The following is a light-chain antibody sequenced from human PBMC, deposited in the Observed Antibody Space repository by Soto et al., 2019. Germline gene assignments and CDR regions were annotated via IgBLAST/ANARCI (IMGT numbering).Light chain of an antibody. CDR2: GNT. CDR1: SSNIGAGYD. J-gene: IGLJ2*01. Sequence: QSVLTQPPSVSGAPGQRVTISCTGSSSNIGAGYDVQWYQQLPGAAPRLLIFGNTNRPSGVPDRFSGSRSVTSASLAISGLQAEDEVDYYSQSYDISLSVSVVFGGGTKLTV. V-gene: IGLV1-40*01. CDR3: QSYDISLSVSVV.